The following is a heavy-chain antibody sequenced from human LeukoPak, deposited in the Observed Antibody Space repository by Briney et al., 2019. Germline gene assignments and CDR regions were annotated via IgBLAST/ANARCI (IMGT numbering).Heavy chain of an antibody. CDR1: GFTFSSYS. CDR2: ISSSSSYI. J-gene: IGHJ3*02. CDR3: ARGQLLDAFDI. Sequence: GGSLRLSCAASGFTFSSYSMNWVRQAPGKGLEWVSSISSSSSYIYYADSVKGRFTISRDNAKNSLYLQVDSLRAEDTAVYYCARGQLLDAFDIWGQGTMVTVSS. V-gene: IGHV3-21*01. D-gene: IGHD2-2*01.